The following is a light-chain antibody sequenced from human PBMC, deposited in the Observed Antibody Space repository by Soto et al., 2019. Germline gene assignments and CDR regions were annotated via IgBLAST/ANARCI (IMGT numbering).Light chain of an antibody. V-gene: IGLV2-8*01. CDR1: SSDVGGYNY. Sequence: QSALTQPPSASGSPGQSVTLSCTGTSSDVGGYNYVSWYQQHPGKAPKLMIYEVNKRPSGVPDRFSGSKSGNTASLTVSGLQAEDEADYYCSSYAGDNPFFGTGTKVTAL. J-gene: IGLJ1*01. CDR3: SSYAGDNPF. CDR2: EVN.